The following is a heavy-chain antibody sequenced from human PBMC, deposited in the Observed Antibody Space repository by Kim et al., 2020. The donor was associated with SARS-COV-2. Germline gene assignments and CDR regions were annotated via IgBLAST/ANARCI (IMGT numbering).Heavy chain of an antibody. CDR1: GYTFTSYY. CDR3: ARDIRLTFSGSYGGPSDY. D-gene: IGHD1-26*01. J-gene: IGHJ4*02. Sequence: ASVKVSCKASGYTFTSYYMHWVRQAPGQGLEWMGIINPSGGSTSYAQKFQGRVTMTRDTSTSTVYMELSSLRSEDTAVYYCARDIRLTFSGSYGGPSDYWGQGTLVNVSS. CDR2: INPSGGST. V-gene: IGHV1-46*01.